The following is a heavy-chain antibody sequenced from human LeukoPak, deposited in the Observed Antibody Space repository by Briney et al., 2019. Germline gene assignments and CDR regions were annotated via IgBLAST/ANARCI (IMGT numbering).Heavy chain of an antibody. CDR3: ARDRNCSGGSCYSGWFDP. Sequence: SETLSLTCTVSGGSMTGSYWSWIRQPPGKGLEWIGYIYYSGTTNYNPPLKSRVTISVDTSKNQFSLKLTSVTAADTAVYYCARDRNCSGGSCYSGWFDPRGQGTLVTVSS. J-gene: IGHJ5*02. D-gene: IGHD2-15*01. CDR1: GGSMTGSY. V-gene: IGHV4-59*01. CDR2: IYYSGTT.